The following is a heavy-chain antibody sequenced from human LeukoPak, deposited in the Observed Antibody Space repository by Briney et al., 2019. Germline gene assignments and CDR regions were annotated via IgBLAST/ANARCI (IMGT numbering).Heavy chain of an antibody. V-gene: IGHV1-2*02. J-gene: IGHJ4*02. CDR2: INPNSGGT. D-gene: IGHD6-19*01. Sequence: ASVKVSCKASGYTFTGYYMHWVRQAPGQGLEWMGWINPNSGGTNYAQKFQGRVTMTRDTSISTAYMEPSRLRSDDTAVYYCATGRQWLVLSYYFDYWGQGTLVTVSS. CDR1: GYTFTGYY. CDR3: ATGRQWLVLSYYFDY.